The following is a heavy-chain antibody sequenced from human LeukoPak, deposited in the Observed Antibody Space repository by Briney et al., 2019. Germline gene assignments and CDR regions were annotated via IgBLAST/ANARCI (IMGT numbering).Heavy chain of an antibody. CDR2: INPNSGGT. D-gene: IGHD3-10*01. CDR1: GYTFTSYY. V-gene: IGHV1-2*06. J-gene: IGHJ6*02. Sequence: ASVKVSCKASGYTFTSYYMHWVRQAPGQGLEWMGRINPNSGGTNYAQRFQDRVTMTRDTSISTAYMELSRLRSDDTAVYYCALSGFGDHIYYYYGMDVWGQGTTVTVSS. CDR3: ALSGFGDHIYYYYGMDV.